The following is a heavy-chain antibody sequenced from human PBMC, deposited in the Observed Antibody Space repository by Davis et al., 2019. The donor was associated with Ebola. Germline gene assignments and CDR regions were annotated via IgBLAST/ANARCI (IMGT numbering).Heavy chain of an antibody. Sequence: GESLKISCAASGFTSGRYAMSWVRQAPGKGLEWVSSIRSSDTTIYYSDPVKGRFTVSRDNAKNSLYLQMNSLRAEDTAVYYCARDKRSSWYGGMDVWGQGTTVTVSS. V-gene: IGHV3-48*04. D-gene: IGHD6-19*01. CDR3: ARDKRSSWYGGMDV. J-gene: IGHJ6*02. CDR1: GFTSGRYA. CDR2: IRSSDTTI.